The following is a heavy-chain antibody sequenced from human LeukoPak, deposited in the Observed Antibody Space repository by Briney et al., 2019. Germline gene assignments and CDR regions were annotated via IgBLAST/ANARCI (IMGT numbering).Heavy chain of an antibody. J-gene: IGHJ4*02. CDR3: ARISGIGYSSGWYAY. D-gene: IGHD6-19*01. CDR1: GYTFTGYY. CDR2: INPNSGGT. Sequence: ASVKVSCKASGYTFTGYYMHWVRQAPGQGLEWMGWINPNSGGTNYAQKFQGRVTMTRDTSISTAYMELSRLRSDDTAVYYCARISGIGYSSGWYAYWGQGTLVTVSS. V-gene: IGHV1-2*02.